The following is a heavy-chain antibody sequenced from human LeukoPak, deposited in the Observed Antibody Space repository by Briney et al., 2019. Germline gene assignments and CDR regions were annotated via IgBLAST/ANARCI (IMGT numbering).Heavy chain of an antibody. Sequence: PGGSLRLSCAASGFSFDDLGMTWVRQVPGKGLESVAGINWNGASTGYADSVRGRFTISRDNAKNSLYLQMNSLRAEETALYYCARAVCPTIKFCDSSYFMDVWGKGTTVNVS. J-gene: IGHJ6*03. V-gene: IGHV3-20*04. D-gene: IGHD6-6*01. CDR3: ARAVCPTIKFCDSSYFMDV. CDR2: INWNGAST. CDR1: GFSFDDLG.